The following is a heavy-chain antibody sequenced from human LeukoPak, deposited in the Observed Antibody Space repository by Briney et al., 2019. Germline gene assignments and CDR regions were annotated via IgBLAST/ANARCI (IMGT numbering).Heavy chain of an antibody. CDR1: GGSFSGYY. CDR3: ARGFYSIFDY. V-gene: IGHV4-34*01. J-gene: IGHJ4*02. D-gene: IGHD4-11*01. CDR2: INHSGST. Sequence: SETLSLTCAVYGGSFSGYYWSWIRQPPGKGLEWIGEINHSGSTNYNPSLKSRVTISVGTSKNQFSLKLSSVTAADTAVYYCARGFYSIFDYWGQGTLVTVSS.